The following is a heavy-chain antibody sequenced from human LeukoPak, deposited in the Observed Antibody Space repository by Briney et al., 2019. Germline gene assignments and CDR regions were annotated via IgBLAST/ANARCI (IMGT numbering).Heavy chain of an antibody. J-gene: IGHJ4*02. Sequence: SGGSLRLSCAASGFTVSSNHMSWVRQAPGRGLEWVSVIYSGGSTYYADSVKGRFTISRDNSKNTLFLQMNSLRAGDTAVYYCARGTVTMVDYWGQGTLVTVSS. V-gene: IGHV3-66*01. CDR1: GFTVSSNH. CDR3: ARGTVTMVDY. D-gene: IGHD3-10*01. CDR2: IYSGGST.